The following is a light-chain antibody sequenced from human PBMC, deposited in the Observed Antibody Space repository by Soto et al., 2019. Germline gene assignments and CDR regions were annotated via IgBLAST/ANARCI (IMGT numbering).Light chain of an antibody. V-gene: IGKV3-11*01. Sequence: ILTQCPAAVSLSPWERATLACRASQIVXSDFDWYQQKPGQTPRLLTDDTSNMATGSPARLSGSGSGTDFALTISSLEPEDFAVYYCQQRNNPMWTFGQGTRLDIK. CDR3: QQRNNPMWT. CDR2: DTS. CDR1: QIVXSD. J-gene: IGKJ1*01.